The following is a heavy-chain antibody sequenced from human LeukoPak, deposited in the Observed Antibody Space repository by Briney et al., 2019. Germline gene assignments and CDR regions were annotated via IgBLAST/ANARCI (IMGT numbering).Heavy chain of an antibody. J-gene: IGHJ4*02. Sequence: GGSLRLSCAASGFTVSSNYMSWVRQAPGKGLEWVSVIYSGGSTYYADSVKGRFTISRDNSKNTLYLQMNGLRAEDTAVYYCARDGRDSSGYYLKYDYWGQGTLVTVSS. V-gene: IGHV3-66*01. D-gene: IGHD3-22*01. CDR2: IYSGGST. CDR3: ARDGRDSSGYYLKYDY. CDR1: GFTVSSNY.